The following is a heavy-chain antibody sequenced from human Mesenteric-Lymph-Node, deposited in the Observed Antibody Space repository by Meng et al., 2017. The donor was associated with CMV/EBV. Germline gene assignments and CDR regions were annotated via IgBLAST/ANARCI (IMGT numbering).Heavy chain of an antibody. D-gene: IGHD1-26*01. V-gene: IGHV1-18*01. J-gene: IGHJ5*02. CDR2: ISTKNGDT. Sequence: SCKTSGYTFTSYAITWVRQAPGQGLQWMGWISTKNGDTKYTQSLAGRVTMTSDASTSTAYMELRSLTSDDTAVYYCARVGRPSRFDPWGQGTLVTVSS. CDR3: ARVGRPSRFDP. CDR1: GYTFTSYA.